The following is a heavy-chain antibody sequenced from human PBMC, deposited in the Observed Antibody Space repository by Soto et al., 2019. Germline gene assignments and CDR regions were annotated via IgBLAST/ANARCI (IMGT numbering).Heavy chain of an antibody. CDR2: INRSGTT. Sequence: SETLSLTCAVYSGPFSGYYWSWIRQSPGKGLEWIGEINRSGTTNYNPSLESRVTISVDTSKDQFSLKLSSVTAADSAVYYCARGRSYYGSGSNNWFDPWGQGTLVTVPS. V-gene: IGHV4-34*01. CDR1: SGPFSGYY. J-gene: IGHJ5*02. CDR3: ARGRSYYGSGSNNWFDP. D-gene: IGHD3-10*01.